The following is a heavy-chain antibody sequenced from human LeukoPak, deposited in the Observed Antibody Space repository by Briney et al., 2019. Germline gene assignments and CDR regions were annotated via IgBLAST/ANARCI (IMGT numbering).Heavy chain of an antibody. J-gene: IGHJ5*02. Sequence: SETLSLTCTVSGGSISGYYWSWTRQPPGKGLEWIGYIHYSGSTNYNPSLKSRVTVSLDTSKNQFSLNLYSMTAADTAVYYCARFPRVDSSHHWGQGALVTVSS. V-gene: IGHV4-59*08. CDR2: IHYSGST. D-gene: IGHD3-3*01. CDR3: ARFPRVDSSHH. CDR1: GGSISGYY.